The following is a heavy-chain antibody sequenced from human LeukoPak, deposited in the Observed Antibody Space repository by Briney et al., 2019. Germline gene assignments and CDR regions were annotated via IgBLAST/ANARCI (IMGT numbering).Heavy chain of an antibody. J-gene: IGHJ3*02. D-gene: IGHD3-22*01. CDR1: GFTFSSYS. Sequence: GGSLRLSCAASGFTFSSYSMNWVRQAPGKGLEWVSSIGSSSSYIYYADSVKGRFTISRDSAKNSLYLQMNSLRAEDTAVYYCAREGFRDYYDSSGYYHPDAFDIWGQGTMVTVSS. CDR3: AREGFRDYYDSSGYYHPDAFDI. CDR2: IGSSSSYI. V-gene: IGHV3-21*01.